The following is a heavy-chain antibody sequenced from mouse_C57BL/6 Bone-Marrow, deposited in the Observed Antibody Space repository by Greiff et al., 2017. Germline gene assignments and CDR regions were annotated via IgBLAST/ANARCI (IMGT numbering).Heavy chain of an antibody. CDR3: AREITTAHWYFDV. CDR1: GFNIKDYY. CDR2: IDPEDGDT. D-gene: IGHD2-4*01. V-gene: IGHV14-2*01. J-gene: IGHJ1*03. Sequence: VQLQQSGAELVKPGASVKLSCTASGFNIKDYYMHWVKQRTEQGLEWIGRIDPEDGDTKYAPKFQGKATITADTSSNTAYLQLSSLTSEDTAVYYCAREITTAHWYFDVWGTGTTVTVSS.